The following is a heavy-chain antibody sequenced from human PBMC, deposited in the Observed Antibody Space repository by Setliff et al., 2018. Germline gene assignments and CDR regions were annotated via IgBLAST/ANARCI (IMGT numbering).Heavy chain of an antibody. CDR3: ASPFNIYTAYY. D-gene: IGHD2-2*02. CDR1: GFTFNNFA. Sequence: GGSLRLSCAASGFTFNNFAMHWVRQAPGKGLEWVAVIWYDGSNKYYADSVKGRFTISRDNAKNSVYLQMNSLRVEDTAIYYCASPFNIYTAYYWGREPWSPSPQ. V-gene: IGHV3-33*03. CDR2: IWYDGSNK. J-gene: IGHJ4*02.